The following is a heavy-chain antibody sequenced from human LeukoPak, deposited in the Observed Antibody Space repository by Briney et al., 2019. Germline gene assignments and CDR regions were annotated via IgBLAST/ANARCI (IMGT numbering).Heavy chain of an antibody. Sequence: ASVKVSCKASGYTFTGYYMHWVRQAPGQGLEWMGWINPNSGGTNYAQNLQGRVTVTADTSTSTVYMELRSLRSDDTAVYYCARDALSRVGATYDWGQGTLVTVSS. J-gene: IGHJ1*01. CDR1: GYTFTGYY. V-gene: IGHV1-2*02. CDR3: ARDALSRVGATYD. CDR2: INPNSGGT. D-gene: IGHD1-26*01.